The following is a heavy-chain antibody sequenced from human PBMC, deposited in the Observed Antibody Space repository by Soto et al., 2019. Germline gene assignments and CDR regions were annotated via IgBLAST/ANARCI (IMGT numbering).Heavy chain of an antibody. V-gene: IGHV3-21*01. Sequence: GGSLRLSCAASGFTFSSYSMNWVRQAPGKGLEWVSSISSSSSYIYYADSVKGRFTISRDNAKNSLYLQMNNLRAEDTAVYYCAREGSSGYNSLAFDIWGQGTMVTVSS. D-gene: IGHD6-19*01. CDR3: AREGSSGYNSLAFDI. CDR1: GFTFSSYS. CDR2: ISSSSSYI. J-gene: IGHJ3*02.